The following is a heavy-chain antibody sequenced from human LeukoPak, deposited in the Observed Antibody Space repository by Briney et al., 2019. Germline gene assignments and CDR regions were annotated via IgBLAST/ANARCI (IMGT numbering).Heavy chain of an antibody. CDR3: ATPGFGY. J-gene: IGHJ4*02. D-gene: IGHD3-10*01. CDR1: GFTFSRYG. Sequence: PGGSRRLSCAASGFTFSRYGMHWVRQAPGKGLEWVAVISYDGSNKYYADSVKGRFTISRDNSKNTLYLQMNSLRAEDTAVYYCATPGFGYWGQGTLVTVSS. V-gene: IGHV3-30*03. CDR2: ISYDGSNK.